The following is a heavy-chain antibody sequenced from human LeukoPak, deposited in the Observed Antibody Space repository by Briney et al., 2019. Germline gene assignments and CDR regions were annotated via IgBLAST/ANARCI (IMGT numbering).Heavy chain of an antibody. CDR1: GFTFSSYG. J-gene: IGHJ5*02. D-gene: IGHD3-3*01. Sequence: GGSLRLSCAASGFTFSSYGMHWVRQAPGKGLEWVAVIWYDGSNKHYADSVKGRFTISRDNSKNTLYLQMNSLRAEDTAVYYCAKGDYDYGGFDPWGQGTLVTVSS. CDR2: IWYDGSNK. V-gene: IGHV3-33*06. CDR3: AKGDYDYGGFDP.